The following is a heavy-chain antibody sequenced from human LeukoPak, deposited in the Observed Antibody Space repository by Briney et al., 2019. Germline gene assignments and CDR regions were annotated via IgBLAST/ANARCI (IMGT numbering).Heavy chain of an antibody. J-gene: IGHJ4*02. CDR2: INHSGST. V-gene: IGHV4-34*01. CDR3: ARFRSYCSGGSCYSGLDY. CDR1: GGSFSGYY. D-gene: IGHD2-15*01. Sequence: SETLSLTCAVYGGSFSGYYWSWIRQPPGKGLEWIGEINHSGSTNYNPSLKSRVTISVDTSKNQFSLKLSSVTAADTAVYYCARFRSYCSGGSCYSGLDYWGQGTLVTVSS.